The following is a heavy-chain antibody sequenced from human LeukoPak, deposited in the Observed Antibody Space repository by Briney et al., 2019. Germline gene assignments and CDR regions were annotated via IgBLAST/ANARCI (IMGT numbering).Heavy chain of an antibody. J-gene: IGHJ6*03. CDR3: ARAYYSGGYYYYYMDV. Sequence: GSSVKVSCKASGGTFSSYTISWVRQAPGQGLEWVRRIIPILGIANYAQKFQGRVTITADKSTSTAYMELSSLRSEDTAVYYCARAYYSGGYYYYYMDVWGKGTTVTVSS. V-gene: IGHV1-69*02. CDR1: GGTFSSYT. CDR2: IIPILGIA. D-gene: IGHD3-10*01.